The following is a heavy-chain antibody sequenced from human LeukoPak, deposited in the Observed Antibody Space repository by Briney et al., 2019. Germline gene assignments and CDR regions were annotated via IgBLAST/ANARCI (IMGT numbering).Heavy chain of an antibody. J-gene: IGHJ4*02. CDR1: GYTFTDYY. CDR2: VDPEDGET. V-gene: IGHV1-69-2*01. D-gene: IGHD2-15*01. CDR3: AGGGIVVSKPLGYFDY. Sequence: ASVKISCKVSGYTFTDYYMHWVQQAPGKGLEWMGLVDPEDGETIYAEKFQGRVTITADESTSTAYMELSSLRSEDTAVYYCAGGGIVVSKPLGYFDYWGQGTLVTVSS.